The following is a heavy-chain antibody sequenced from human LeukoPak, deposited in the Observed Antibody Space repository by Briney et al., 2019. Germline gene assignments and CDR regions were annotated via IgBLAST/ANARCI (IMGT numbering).Heavy chain of an antibody. Sequence: GGSLRLSCAASGFTFSSYAMSRVRQAPGKGLEWVAAVSGSGDRTYYADSVKGRFTISRDNFKNTLFLQMNSLRAEDTAVYYCVKDSVYWGQGTLVTVSS. D-gene: IGHD3-10*01. V-gene: IGHV3-23*01. CDR3: VKDSVY. J-gene: IGHJ4*02. CDR2: VSGSGDRT. CDR1: GFTFSSYA.